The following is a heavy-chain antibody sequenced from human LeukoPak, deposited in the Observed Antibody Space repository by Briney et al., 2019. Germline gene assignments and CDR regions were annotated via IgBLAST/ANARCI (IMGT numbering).Heavy chain of an antibody. D-gene: IGHD3-10*01. J-gene: IGHJ5*02. CDR1: GGSISSYY. Sequence: SETLSLTCTVSGGSISSYYWSWIRQPPGKGLEWIGYIYYSGSTNYNPSLKSRVTISVDTSKNQFSLKLSSVTAADTAVYYCARYGWGSYRFDPWGQGTLVTVSS. CDR2: IYYSGST. V-gene: IGHV4-59*01. CDR3: ARYGWGSYRFDP.